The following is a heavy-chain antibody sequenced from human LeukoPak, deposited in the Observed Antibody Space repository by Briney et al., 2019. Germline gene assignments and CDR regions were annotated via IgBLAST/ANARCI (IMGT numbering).Heavy chain of an antibody. J-gene: IGHJ6*02. CDR3: AKDTTPEPYYYYGMDV. D-gene: IGHD1-14*01. CDR1: GFTFDDYA. Sequence: GRSLRLSCAASGFTFDDYAMHWVRQAPGKGLEWVSGINWNSGSVGYADSVKGRFTISRDNAKNSLYLQMNSLRAEDTALYYCAKDTTPEPYYYYGMDVWGQGTTVTVSS. CDR2: INWNSGSV. V-gene: IGHV3-9*01.